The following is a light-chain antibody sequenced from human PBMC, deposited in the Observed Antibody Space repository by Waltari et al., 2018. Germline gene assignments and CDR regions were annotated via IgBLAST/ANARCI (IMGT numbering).Light chain of an antibody. CDR1: QDISNY. Sequence: DIQRTQSPSSLSAPVGDRVTITCQASQDISNYLNWYQQKPGKAPKLLIYDASNLETGFPSRFSGSGSETDFTFTISSLQPEDIATYYCQQYDNLPLTFGGGTKVEIK. J-gene: IGKJ4*01. CDR3: QQYDNLPLT. CDR2: DAS. V-gene: IGKV1-33*01.